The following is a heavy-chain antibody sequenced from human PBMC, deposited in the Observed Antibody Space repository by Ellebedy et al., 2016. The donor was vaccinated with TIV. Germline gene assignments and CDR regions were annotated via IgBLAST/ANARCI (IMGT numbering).Heavy chain of an antibody. J-gene: IGHJ4*02. V-gene: IGHV4-34*01. CDR2: INHSVIT. CDR1: GGSFPGYY. Sequence: MPSETLSLTCALFGGSFPGYYCXWIRQPQGKGLEWIGEINHSVITNYNPSLKSRVTLSVDTSKNQFSLKLSSVTAADTAVYDCARSGYASLFDYWGQGTLVTVSS. CDR3: ARSGYASLFDY. D-gene: IGHD3-3*01.